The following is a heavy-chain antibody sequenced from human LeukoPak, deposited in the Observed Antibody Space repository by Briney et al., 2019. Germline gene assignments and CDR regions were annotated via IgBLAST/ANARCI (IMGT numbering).Heavy chain of an antibody. CDR1: GFTFSSYW. V-gene: IGHV3-74*01. CDR2: INSDGIST. D-gene: IGHD3-10*01. J-gene: IGHJ4*02. CDR3: ARDRIEYTYGTGFDY. Sequence: PGGSLRLSCAASGFTFSSYWMHWVRQAPGKGLVWVSRINSDGISTSYADSVKGRFTISRDNAKNTLYLQMNSLRAEDTAVYYCARDRIEYTYGTGFDYWGQGTLVTVSS.